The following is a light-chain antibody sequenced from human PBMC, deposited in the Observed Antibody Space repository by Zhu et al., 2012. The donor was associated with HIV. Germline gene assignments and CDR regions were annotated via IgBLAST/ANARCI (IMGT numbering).Light chain of an antibody. Sequence: EIVMTQSPATLSVFPGERATLSCRASEGFGTTLAWYQHKPGQPPRLLIYEVSTRVTGIPARFSGSGSGTEFTLTISSVQSEDCAVYYCQHYNNWLGTFGQGTKV. CDR1: EGFGTT. CDR2: EVS. CDR3: QHYNNWLGT. V-gene: IGKV3-15*01. J-gene: IGKJ1*01.